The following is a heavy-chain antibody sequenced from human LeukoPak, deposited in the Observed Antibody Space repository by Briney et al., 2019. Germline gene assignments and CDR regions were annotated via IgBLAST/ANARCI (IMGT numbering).Heavy chain of an antibody. Sequence: PGGSLRLSCAASGFTFSSYDVHWVRQAPGKGLEWVADISYDGSNKYYADSVKGRFTISRDNSKNTLYLQMNSLRAEDTAVYSCARGDYGDYGYFQHWGQGTLVTVSS. V-gene: IGHV3-30-3*01. CDR2: ISYDGSNK. CDR1: GFTFSSYD. CDR3: ARGDYGDYGYFQH. D-gene: IGHD4-17*01. J-gene: IGHJ1*01.